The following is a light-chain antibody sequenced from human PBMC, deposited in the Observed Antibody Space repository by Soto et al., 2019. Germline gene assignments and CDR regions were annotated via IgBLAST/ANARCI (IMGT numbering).Light chain of an antibody. CDR2: AAS. Sequence: DIQTTQSPSSLSASLGDRVTITCRASKGIGIYLAWFQQRPGKVPKLLIYAASTLQSGVPSRFSGSGSGTDFTLTISSLQPEDVATYYCQKYNSAPRTFGGGTRVEIK. CDR3: QKYNSAPRT. CDR1: KGIGIY. J-gene: IGKJ4*01. V-gene: IGKV1-27*01.